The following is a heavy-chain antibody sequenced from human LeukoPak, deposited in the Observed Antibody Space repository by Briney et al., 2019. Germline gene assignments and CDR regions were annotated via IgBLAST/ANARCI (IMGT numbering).Heavy chain of an antibody. V-gene: IGHV3-43D*03. CDR1: GFTFDDYA. J-gene: IGHJ4*02. CDR3: AKGGDRTLTGPFDY. CDR2: ISSDGGST. Sequence: GGSLRLPCAASGFTFDDYAMHRVRQAPGKGLEWVSLISSDGGSTYYADSVKGRFTISRDNSKNSLYLQMNSLRAEDTALYYCAKGGDRTLTGPFDYWGQGTLVTVSS. D-gene: IGHD3-9*01.